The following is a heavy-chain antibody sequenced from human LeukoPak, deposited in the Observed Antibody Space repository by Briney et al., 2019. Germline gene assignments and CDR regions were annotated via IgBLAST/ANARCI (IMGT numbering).Heavy chain of an antibody. CDR1: GFTFSHYG. CDR3: ARDAQRGFDYSNSLRY. CDR2: IWSDGSNK. D-gene: IGHD4-11*01. V-gene: IGHV3-33*01. Sequence: PGRSVRLSCAASGFTFSHYGMHWVRQAPGKGLEWVAVIWSDGSNKFYADSVRGRFTISRDDVRKTVYLQMDSLTAEDTAVYYCARDAQRGFDYSNSLRYWGQGTLVTVSS. J-gene: IGHJ4*02.